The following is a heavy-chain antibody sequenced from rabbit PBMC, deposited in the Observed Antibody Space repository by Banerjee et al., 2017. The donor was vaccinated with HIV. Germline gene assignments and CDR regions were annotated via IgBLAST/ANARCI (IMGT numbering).Heavy chain of an antibody. CDR1: GLDLSSSYW. D-gene: IGHD4-2*01. J-gene: IGHJ4*01. CDR2: IYTGDGPT. Sequence: QEQLEESGGDLVKPEGSLTLTCKASGLDLSSSYWICWVRQAPGKGPEWIACIYTGDGPTYYASWVNGRFTISKTSSTTVTLQMTSLTAADTATYFCARDAGYAGSNLWGPGTLVTVS. V-gene: IGHV1S45*01. CDR3: ARDAGYAGSNL.